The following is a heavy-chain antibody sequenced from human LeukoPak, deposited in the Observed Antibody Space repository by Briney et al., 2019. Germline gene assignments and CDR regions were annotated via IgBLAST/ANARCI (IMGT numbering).Heavy chain of an antibody. CDR1: GDSFSSNSAA. J-gene: IGHJ3*02. D-gene: IGHD1-1*01. CDR2: TYYRSQWYN. Sequence: SQTLSLTCAISGDSFSSNSAAWNWIRQSPSGGLEWLGRTYYRSQWYNDYAVSVTSRITINADTSKNELSLQLNSVTPEDTAVYYCARDGAATTDAFDIWGQGTMVTVSS. V-gene: IGHV6-1*01. CDR3: ARDGAATTDAFDI.